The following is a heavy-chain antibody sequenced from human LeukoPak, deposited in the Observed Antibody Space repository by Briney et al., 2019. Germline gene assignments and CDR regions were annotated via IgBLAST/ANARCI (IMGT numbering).Heavy chain of an antibody. D-gene: IGHD1-26*01. J-gene: IGHJ4*02. CDR3: ARELIHRGGSYPDY. V-gene: IGHV6-1*01. CDR2: TYYRSNWYN. CDR1: GDSVSRNSDT. Sequence: SQTLSLTCTISGDSVSRNSDTWAWIRQPPSRHLESLRRTYYRSNWYNDYAVSVKSRITINPDTSKNQFSLQLNSVTPEDTAVYFCARELIHRGGSYPDYWGQGTLVTVSS.